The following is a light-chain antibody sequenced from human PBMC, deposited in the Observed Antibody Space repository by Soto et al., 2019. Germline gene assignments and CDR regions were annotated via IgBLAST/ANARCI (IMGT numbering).Light chain of an antibody. CDR1: RSISSY. CDR2: AAS. CDR3: QQSYSTPT. Sequence: DIQMTQTPSSLSASVGDRVTITGRASRSISSYLNWYQQKPGKAPKLLIYAASSLKSGVPSRFSGSGSGTDFTLTISSLQPEDFATYYCQQSYSTPTFGQGTKVDIK. J-gene: IGKJ1*01. V-gene: IGKV1-39*01.